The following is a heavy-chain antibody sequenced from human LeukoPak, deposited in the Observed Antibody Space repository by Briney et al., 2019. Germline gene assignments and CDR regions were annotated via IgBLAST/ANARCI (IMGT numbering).Heavy chain of an antibody. CDR1: GFTFSTYW. J-gene: IGHJ4*02. CDR2: MNGDGTTT. V-gene: IGHV3-74*01. Sequence: GGSLRLSCAASGFTFSTYWMCWVRQAPGKGLVWVSLMNGDGTTTSYADSVKGRFTISRDNAKNTLYLEMNRLRAEDTAVYYCARGNRGSYDYWGQGTLVTVSS. D-gene: IGHD3-16*01. CDR3: ARGNRGSYDY.